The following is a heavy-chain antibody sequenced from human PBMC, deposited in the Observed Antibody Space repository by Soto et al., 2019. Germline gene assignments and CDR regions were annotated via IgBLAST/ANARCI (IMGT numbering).Heavy chain of an antibody. CDR3: VMVDNYVTPTPRDV. D-gene: IGHD3-16*01. J-gene: IGHJ6*02. CDR2: ISPYTGNT. Sequence: QVQLVQSGDEVKKPGASVKVSCKASGYIFVNYGIAWVRQAPGQGLEWMGWISPYTGNTHSATKIEGRLSMTTDTSTSTACMDLGSLTCDDTAVYYCVMVDNYVTPTPRDVWGQGNTVTVSS. CDR1: GYIFVNYG. V-gene: IGHV1-18*01.